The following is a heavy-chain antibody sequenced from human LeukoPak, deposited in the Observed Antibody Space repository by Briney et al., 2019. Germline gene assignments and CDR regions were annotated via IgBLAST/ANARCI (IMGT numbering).Heavy chain of an antibody. CDR3: ARDRSQQVSAVDY. CDR2: ISSSSSYI. J-gene: IGHJ4*02. V-gene: IGHV3-21*01. CDR1: GFTFNWYN. Sequence: GGSLRLSCAASGFTFNWYNMNWVRQAPGKGLEWVSSISSSSSYIYYADSVKGRFTISRDNAKNSLYLQMNSLRAEDTAVYYCARDRSQQVSAVDYWGQGTLVTVSS. D-gene: IGHD6-13*01.